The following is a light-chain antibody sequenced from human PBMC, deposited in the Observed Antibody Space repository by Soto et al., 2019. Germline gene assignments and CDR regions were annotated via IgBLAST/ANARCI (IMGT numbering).Light chain of an antibody. CDR1: ESLSSY. CDR3: QQSYSIPWT. Sequence: DIQITQSPSSLSASVGDRVTITCLSSESLSSYLNWYQQKPGKAPKLLMYTASSLQSGVPSRFSGSGSGTDFTLTISSLQPEDFATYYCQQSYSIPWTFGQGTKVDIK. V-gene: IGKV1-39*01. J-gene: IGKJ1*01. CDR2: TAS.